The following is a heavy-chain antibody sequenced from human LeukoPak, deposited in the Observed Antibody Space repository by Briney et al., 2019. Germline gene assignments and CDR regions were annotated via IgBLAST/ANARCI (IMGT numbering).Heavy chain of an antibody. D-gene: IGHD3-22*01. CDR1: GGTFSSYA. Sequence: RASVKVSRKASGGTFSSYAISWVRQAPGQGLEWMGSIIPILGIANYAKKFQGRVTITADKSTSTAYMELSSLRSEDTAVYYCASNPYHSDYSGRENYYGMDVWGQGTTVTVSS. J-gene: IGHJ6*02. CDR2: IIPILGIA. V-gene: IGHV1-69*04. CDR3: ASNPYHSDYSGRENYYGMDV.